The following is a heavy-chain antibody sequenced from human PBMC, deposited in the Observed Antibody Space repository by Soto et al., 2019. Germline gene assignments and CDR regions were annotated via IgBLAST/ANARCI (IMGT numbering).Heavy chain of an antibody. CDR3: ARVTACGWCGNGRDYFDY. V-gene: IGHV3-11*01. CDR1: GFTIGNYY. CDR2: ISYRGVTI. Sequence: PAETLTLTCTVSGFTIGNYYMSWIRQPPGKGLESISYISYRGVTIYYPDSVKSRVTISRDNAKNSLFLQMNSLTAEDTAVYYCARVTACGWCGNGRDYFDYWGQGTLVTVSS. D-gene: IGHD6-19*01. J-gene: IGHJ4*02.